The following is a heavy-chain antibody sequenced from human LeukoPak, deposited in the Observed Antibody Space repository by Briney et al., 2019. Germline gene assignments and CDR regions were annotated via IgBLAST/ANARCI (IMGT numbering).Heavy chain of an antibody. Sequence: SETLSLTCTVSGGSISSGGYYWSWIRLHPGKGLEWIGYIYYSGSTYYNPSLKSRVTISVDTSKNQFSLKLSSVTAADTAVYYCARTVVVVAATPLDYFDYWGQGTLVTVSS. CDR1: GGSISSGGYY. CDR2: IYYSGST. V-gene: IGHV4-31*03. CDR3: ARTVVVVAATPLDYFDY. D-gene: IGHD2-15*01. J-gene: IGHJ4*02.